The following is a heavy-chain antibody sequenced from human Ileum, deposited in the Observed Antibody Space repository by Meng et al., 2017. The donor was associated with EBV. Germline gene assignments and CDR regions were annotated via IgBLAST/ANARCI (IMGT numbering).Heavy chain of an antibody. CDR2: INHSGST. J-gene: IGHJ4*02. V-gene: IGHV4-34*01. D-gene: IGHD6-13*01. CDR3: ARGFYTYGSSCFDY. CDR1: GGSFSGYY. Sequence: QVQQRRLGQGCVNPSVTLYMTCAVYGGSFSGYYWTWIRQPPGKGLEWIGEINHSGSTNYHPSLKSRVTISVDKNQFSLKLSSVTAADTAVYYCARGFYTYGSSCFDYWGQGTLVTVSS.